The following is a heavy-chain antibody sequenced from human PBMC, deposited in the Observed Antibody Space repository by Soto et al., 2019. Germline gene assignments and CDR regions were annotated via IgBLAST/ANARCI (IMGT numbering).Heavy chain of an antibody. CDR1: GFTFSSYA. CDR2: ISYDVSNK. V-gene: IGHV3-30-3*01. J-gene: IGHJ5*02. D-gene: IGHD6-13*01. CDR3: ARDLGSSWYVKWFDP. Sequence: QVQLVESGGGVVQPGRSLRLSCAASGFTFSSYAMHRVRQAPGKGLEWVAFISYDVSNKYYADSVKGRFTISRDNSKNTLYLQMNSLRAEDTAVYYCARDLGSSWYVKWFDPWGQGTLVTVSS.